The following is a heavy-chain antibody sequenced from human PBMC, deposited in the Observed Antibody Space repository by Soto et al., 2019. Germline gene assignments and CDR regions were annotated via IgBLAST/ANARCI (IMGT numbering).Heavy chain of an antibody. CDR3: ARGPGYCMRTSCSSTSLNWRDP. J-gene: IGHJ5*02. CDR2: IYTSGST. Sequence: PSENLYLTCTVPGGSISSYYWSWIRQPAGKGLEWIGRIYTSGSTNYNPSLKSRVTMSVDTSKNQFSLKLSSVTAADTAVYYCARGPGYCMRTSCSSTSLNWRDPWGQVTLATDS. CDR1: GGSISSYY. V-gene: IGHV4-4*07. D-gene: IGHD2-2*01.